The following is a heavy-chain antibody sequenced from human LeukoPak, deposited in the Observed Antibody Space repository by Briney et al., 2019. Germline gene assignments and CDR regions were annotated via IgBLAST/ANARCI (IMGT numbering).Heavy chain of an antibody. CDR2: FDPEDGET. Sequence: ASVKVSCKVSGYTLTELSMHWVRQAPGKGLEWMGGFDPEDGETIYAQKFQGRVTMTEDTSTDTAYMELSSLGSEDTAVYYCATEGGYSSGWYRRVYNWFDPWGQGTLVTVSS. CDR3: ATEGGYSSGWYRRVYNWFDP. CDR1: GYTLTELS. V-gene: IGHV1-24*01. J-gene: IGHJ5*02. D-gene: IGHD6-19*01.